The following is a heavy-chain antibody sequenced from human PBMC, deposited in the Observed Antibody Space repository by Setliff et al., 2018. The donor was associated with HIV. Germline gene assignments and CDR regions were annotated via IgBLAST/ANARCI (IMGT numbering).Heavy chain of an antibody. D-gene: IGHD6-25*01. CDR3: ARSTPSVGYISEH. J-gene: IGHJ4*02. CDR1: GVSISDYY. Sequence: SETLSLTCTVSGVSISDYYWSWIRQPPGKGLEWIGYIDDRGHTNYSPSLKSRVTISVDTSKNHFYLELNSVTAADTAVYYCARSTPSVGYISEHWGQGTLVTVPQ. CDR2: IDDRGHT. V-gene: IGHV4-59*01.